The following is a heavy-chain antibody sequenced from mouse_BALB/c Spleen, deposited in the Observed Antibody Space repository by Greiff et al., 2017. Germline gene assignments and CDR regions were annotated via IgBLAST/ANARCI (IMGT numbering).Heavy chain of an antibody. Sequence: EVKLQESGPGLVKPSQSLSLTCTVTGYSITSDYAWNWIRQFPGNKLEGMGYISYSGSTSYNPSLKSRISITRDTSKNQFFLQLNSVTTEDTATYYFARDGYSRWFAYWGQGTLVTVSA. CDR1: GYSITSDYA. CDR2: ISYSGST. D-gene: IGHD2-3*01. J-gene: IGHJ3*01. V-gene: IGHV3-2*02. CDR3: ARDGYSRWFAY.